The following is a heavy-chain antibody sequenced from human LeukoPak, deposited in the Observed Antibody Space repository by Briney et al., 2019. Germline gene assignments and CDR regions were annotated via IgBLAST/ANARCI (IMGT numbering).Heavy chain of an antibody. CDR1: GFTFSSYW. D-gene: IGHD3-9*01. J-gene: IGHJ3*02. Sequence: QAGGSLRLSCADSGFTFSSYWMSWVRQTPGKGLEWVANIKRDGSEKYYVDSVKGRFTISRDNAKNSLYLQMNSLRAEDTAVYYCARDRSDILTGYNDAFDIWGQGTMVTVSS. CDR2: IKRDGSEK. V-gene: IGHV3-7*01. CDR3: ARDRSDILTGYNDAFDI.